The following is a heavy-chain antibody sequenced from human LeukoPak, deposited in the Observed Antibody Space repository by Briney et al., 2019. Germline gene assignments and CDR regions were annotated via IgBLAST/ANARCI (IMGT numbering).Heavy chain of an antibody. D-gene: IGHD6-6*01. CDR3: ARSPIAARRFNY. CDR2: INHSGST. Sequence: SETLSLTCAVYGGSFSGYYWSWIRQPPGKGLEWIGEINHSGSTNYDPSLKSRVTISVDTSKNQFSLKLSSVTAADTAVYYCARSPIAARRFNYWGQGTLVTVSS. J-gene: IGHJ4*02. V-gene: IGHV4-34*01. CDR1: GGSFSGYY.